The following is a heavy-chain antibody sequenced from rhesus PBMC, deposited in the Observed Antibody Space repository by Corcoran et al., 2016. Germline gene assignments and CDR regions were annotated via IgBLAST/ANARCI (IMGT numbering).Heavy chain of an antibody. V-gene: IGHV4-160*01. CDR1: VGSISSNY. CDR2: IYGSGGST. Sequence: QVQLQESGPGLVKPSETLSLTCAVSVGSISSNYWSWIRQPPGKGLEWIGRIYGSGGSTDYNPSLKRPVTISTDTSKNQFSLELSSVTAAAPAVYYGARDFYSGSWKNNYFDYWGQGVLVTVSS. D-gene: IGHD6-25*01. CDR3: ARDFYSGSWKNNYFDY. J-gene: IGHJ4*01.